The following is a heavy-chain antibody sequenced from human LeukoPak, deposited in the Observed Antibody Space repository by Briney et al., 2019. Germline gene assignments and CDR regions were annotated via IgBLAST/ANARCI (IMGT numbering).Heavy chain of an antibody. CDR3: ARDLAHSRLDY. CDR2: INPDGNKK. Sequence: GGSLRLSCAASGFTFSSYSMNWVRQAPGKGLEWVASINPDGNKKYSADSVKGRFTISRDNAENSLHLQMNSLRVEDTAFYYCARDLAHSRLDYWGQGMLVTVSS. V-gene: IGHV3-7*01. J-gene: IGHJ4*02. D-gene: IGHD5-12*01. CDR1: GFTFSSYS.